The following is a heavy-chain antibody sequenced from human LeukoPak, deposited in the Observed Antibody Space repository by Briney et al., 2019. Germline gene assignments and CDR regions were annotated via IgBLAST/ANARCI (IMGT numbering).Heavy chain of an antibody. CDR2: IYTSGST. D-gene: IGHD3-22*01. J-gene: IGHJ3*02. CDR3: ARVPRLGYYYDSSGAFDI. CDR1: GGSISSYY. Sequence: SETLSLTCTVPGGSISSYYWSWIRQPAGKGLEWIGRIYTSGSTNYNPSLKSRVTMSVDTSKNQFSLKLSSVTAADTAVYYCARVPRLGYYYDSSGAFDIWGQGTMVTVSS. V-gene: IGHV4-4*07.